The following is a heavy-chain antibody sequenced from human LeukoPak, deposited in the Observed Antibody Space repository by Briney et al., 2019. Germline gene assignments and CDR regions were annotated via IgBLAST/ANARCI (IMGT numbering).Heavy chain of an antibody. CDR3: ARALRITIFGVVIGWFDP. CDR2: IYTSGST. Sequence: PSETLSLTCTVSGGSISSGSYYWSWIRQPAGKGLEWIGRIYTSGSTNYNPSLKSRVTISVDTSKNQFSLKLSSVTAAETAVYYCARALRITIFGVVIGWFDPWGQGTLVTVSS. J-gene: IGHJ5*02. CDR1: GGSISSGSYY. D-gene: IGHD3-3*01. V-gene: IGHV4-61*02.